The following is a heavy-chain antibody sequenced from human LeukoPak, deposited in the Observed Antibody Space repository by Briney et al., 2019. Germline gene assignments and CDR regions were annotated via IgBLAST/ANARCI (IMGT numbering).Heavy chain of an antibody. CDR1: GFTFSSYW. D-gene: IGHD6-19*01. CDR2: IKQDGSEK. V-gene: IGHV3-7*03. CDR3: AREAVAGHIDY. Sequence: GGSLRLSSAASGFTFSSYWMSWVRQAPGKGLEWVANIKQDGSEKYYVDSVKGRFTISRDNAKNSLYLQMNSLRAEDTAVYYCAREAVAGHIDYWGQGTLVTVSS. J-gene: IGHJ4*02.